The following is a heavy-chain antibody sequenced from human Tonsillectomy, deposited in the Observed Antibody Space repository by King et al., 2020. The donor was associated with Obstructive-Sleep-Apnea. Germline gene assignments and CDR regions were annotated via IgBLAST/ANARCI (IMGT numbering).Heavy chain of an antibody. CDR1: GDSVSSNSAT. CDR2: TYYRSKWYN. D-gene: IGHD5-18*01. J-gene: IGHJ3*01. CDR3: ARVNRRNTAMAYAFDF. Sequence: QVQLQQSGPGLVKPSQTLSLTCAISGDSVSSNSATWSWIRQSPSRGLEWLGRTYYRSKWYNDYAVSVKSRITINPDTSKNQFSLQLNSVTPEDTAVYYCARVNRRNTAMAYAFDFWGQGTMVTVSS. V-gene: IGHV6-1*01.